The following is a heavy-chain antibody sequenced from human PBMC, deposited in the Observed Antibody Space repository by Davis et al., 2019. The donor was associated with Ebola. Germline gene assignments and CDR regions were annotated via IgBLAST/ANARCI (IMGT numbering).Heavy chain of an antibody. V-gene: IGHV3-9*01. CDR2: ISWNSGSI. CDR3: AKDWGASYFYDSSGYGFDY. J-gene: IGHJ4*02. CDR1: GFTFDDYA. D-gene: IGHD3-22*01. Sequence: SLKISCAASGFTFDDYAMHWVRQAPGKGLEWVSGISWNSGSIGYADSVKGRFTISRDNAKNSLYLQMNSLRAEDTAVYYCAKDWGASYFYDSSGYGFDYWGQGTLVTVSS.